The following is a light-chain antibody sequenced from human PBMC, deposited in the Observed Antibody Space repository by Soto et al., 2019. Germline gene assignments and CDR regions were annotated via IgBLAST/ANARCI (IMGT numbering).Light chain of an antibody. J-gene: IGKJ5*01. Sequence: DIQMTHSPGAGSESVGGGVTITCRASQGISTWLAWYQQKPGKAPKLLIYGASSLQSGVPSRFSGSGSGTDFTLTISNLQPEDFATYYCQQANSFPISFGQGTRLEIK. CDR3: QQANSFPIS. V-gene: IGKV1D-12*01. CDR1: QGISTW. CDR2: GAS.